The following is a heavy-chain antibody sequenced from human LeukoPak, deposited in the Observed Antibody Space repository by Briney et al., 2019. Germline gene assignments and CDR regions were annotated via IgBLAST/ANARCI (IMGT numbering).Heavy chain of an antibody. D-gene: IGHD6-19*01. J-gene: IGHJ6*02. V-gene: IGHV4-34*01. Sequence: PSETLSLTCAVYGGSFSGYYWSWIRQPPGKGLEWIGEINHSGSTNYNPSLKSRVTISVGTSKNQFSLKLSSVTAADTAVYYCASQSIAVSYYYYGMDVWGQGTTVTVSS. CDR3: ASQSIAVSYYYYGMDV. CDR2: INHSGST. CDR1: GGSFSGYY.